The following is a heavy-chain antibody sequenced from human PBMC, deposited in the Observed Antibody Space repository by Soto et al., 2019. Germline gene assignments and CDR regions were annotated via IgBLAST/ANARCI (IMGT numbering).Heavy chain of an antibody. CDR2: IYADNSDT. V-gene: IGHV5-51*01. Sequence: PGASLKICCKGSGSTFTSHWIAWVRQMPGRGLELMGIIYADNSDTKYSPSFQGQVTISADKSITTAYLQWSSLKASDTAMYYCAALFDYDSKGGFDYWGQGTRVTVSS. J-gene: IGHJ4*02. CDR3: AALFDYDSKGGFDY. CDR1: GSTFTSHW. D-gene: IGHD3-22*01.